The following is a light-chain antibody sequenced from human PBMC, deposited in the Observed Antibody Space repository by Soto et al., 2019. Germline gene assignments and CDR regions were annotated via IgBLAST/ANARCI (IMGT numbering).Light chain of an antibody. V-gene: IGLV4-69*01. CDR2: VNSDGRH. CDR1: SGHKNYA. CDR3: QTWGTGVV. Sequence: QSVLTQSPSASASLGASAILTCTLSSGHKNYAIAWHQQQPQKGPRFLMRVNSDGRHTRGDGIPDRFSASSSGAERYLTISRLQSEDEADYYCQTWGTGVVFGGGTQLTVL. J-gene: IGLJ2*01.